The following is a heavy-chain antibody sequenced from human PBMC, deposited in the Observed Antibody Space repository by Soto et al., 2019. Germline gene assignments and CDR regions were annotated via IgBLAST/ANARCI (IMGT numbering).Heavy chain of an antibody. CDR2: IIPMVDMS. CDR1: GGTFNFYT. D-gene: IGHD3-10*01. J-gene: IGHJ4*02. CDR3: ATSYGSGSRAFDY. V-gene: IGHV1-69*02. Sequence: QVQLVQSGAEVKKPGSSVKVSCKASGGTFNFYTINWVRQAPGPRLEWMGRIIPMVDMSNYAQRFQGRVTITVDRSTTTAYMVLSSLRSDDTAVYYCATSYGSGSRAFDYWGQGTLVTVSS.